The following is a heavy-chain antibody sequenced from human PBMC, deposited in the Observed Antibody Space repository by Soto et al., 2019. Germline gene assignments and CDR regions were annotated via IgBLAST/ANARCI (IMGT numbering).Heavy chain of an antibody. V-gene: IGHV3-23*01. CDR3: AKDSLRFLEWLSGPDY. D-gene: IGHD3-3*01. CDR2: ISGSGGST. CDR1: GFTFSSYA. J-gene: IGHJ4*02. Sequence: GGSLRLSCAASGFTFSSYAMSWVRQAPGKGLEWVSAISGSGGSTYYADSVKGRFTISRDNSKNTLYLQMNSLRAEDTAVYYCAKDSLRFLEWLSGPDYWGQGTLVTVSS.